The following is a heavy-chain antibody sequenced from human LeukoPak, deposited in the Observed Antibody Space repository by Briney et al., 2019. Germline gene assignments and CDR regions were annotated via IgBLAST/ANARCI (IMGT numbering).Heavy chain of an antibody. Sequence: GGSLRLSCAASGFTFSSYAMSWVRQAPGKGLERVSGISVSGVSTNYADSVKGRFTISRDNAKNSLYLQMNSLRAEDTTVYYCAELGITMIGGVWGKGTTVTISS. V-gene: IGHV3-23*01. J-gene: IGHJ6*04. CDR1: GFTFSSYA. D-gene: IGHD3-10*02. CDR2: ISVSGVST. CDR3: AELGITMIGGV.